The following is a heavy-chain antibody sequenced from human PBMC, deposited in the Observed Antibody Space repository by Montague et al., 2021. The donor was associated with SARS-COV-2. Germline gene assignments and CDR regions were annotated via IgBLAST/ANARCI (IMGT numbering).Heavy chain of an antibody. V-gene: IGHV3-23*03. CDR1: GFTFSTHV. D-gene: IGHD4-17*01. J-gene: IGHJ4*02. Sequence: SLRLSCAASGFTFSTHVMSWVRQAPGKGLEWVSVIYSGGSNTYYADSVKGRFTISRDNSKSTLYLQMNSLRSEDTAVYYCAKDCGDYEFEYPGAVDHWGQGTLVTVSS. CDR2: IYSGGSNT. CDR3: AKDCGDYEFEYPGAVDH.